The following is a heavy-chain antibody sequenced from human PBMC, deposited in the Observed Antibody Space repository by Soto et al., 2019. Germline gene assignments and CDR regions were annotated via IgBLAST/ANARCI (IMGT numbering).Heavy chain of an antibody. Sequence: GGSLRLSCAASGFTFSSYAMSWVRQAPGKGLKWVSAISGSGGSTYYADSVKGRFTISRDNSKNTLYLQMNSLRAEDTAVYYCAKVGSSSWSSTFAWFDPWGQGTLVTVSS. J-gene: IGHJ5*02. CDR1: GFTFSSYA. CDR3: AKVGSSSWSSTFAWFDP. CDR2: ISGSGGST. V-gene: IGHV3-23*01. D-gene: IGHD6-13*01.